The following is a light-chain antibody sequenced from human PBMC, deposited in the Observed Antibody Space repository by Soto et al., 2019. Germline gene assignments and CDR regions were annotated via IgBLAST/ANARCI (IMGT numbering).Light chain of an antibody. V-gene: IGLV1-47*01. CDR3: AAWDDSLSGPL. J-gene: IGLJ2*01. CDR2: SND. Sequence: QSVLTQSPSASGTPGQRVIISCSGTSSNIGTNYVYWYQQLPGTAPKVLIYSNDKRPSGVPNRFSGSKSGTSASLAISGLRSEDEADYYCAAWDDSLSGPLFGGGTQLTVL. CDR1: SSNIGTNY.